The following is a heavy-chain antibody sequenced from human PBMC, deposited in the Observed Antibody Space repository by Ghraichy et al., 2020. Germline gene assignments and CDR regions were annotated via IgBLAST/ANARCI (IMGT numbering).Heavy chain of an antibody. CDR3: ARSHYYDSSGSSTNWFDP. CDR2: IYYSGST. D-gene: IGHD3-22*01. J-gene: IGHJ5*02. CDR1: GGSITSGSYY. V-gene: IGHV4-39*01. Sequence: SEPLSLTCTVSGGSITSGSYYWGWIRQPPGKGLEWIGNIYYSGSTYYNPSLKSRVTISVDTSKNQFSLKLNSVTAADTAVYYCARSHYYDSSGSSTNWFDPWGQGTLVTVSS.